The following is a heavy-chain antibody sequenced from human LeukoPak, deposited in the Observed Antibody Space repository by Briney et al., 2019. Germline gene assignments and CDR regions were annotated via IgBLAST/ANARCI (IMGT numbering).Heavy chain of an antibody. J-gene: IGHJ4*02. CDR3: ASDRTRFPY. CDR1: GLTFSNYW. Sequence: GGSLRLSCAASGLTFSNYWTSWVRQAPGKGLEWVANIKQDGSEKYYVDSVKGRFTISRDNAKNSLYLQMNSLRAEDTAVYYCASDRTRFPYWGQGTLVTVSS. CDR2: IKQDGSEK. D-gene: IGHD1-1*01. V-gene: IGHV3-7*01.